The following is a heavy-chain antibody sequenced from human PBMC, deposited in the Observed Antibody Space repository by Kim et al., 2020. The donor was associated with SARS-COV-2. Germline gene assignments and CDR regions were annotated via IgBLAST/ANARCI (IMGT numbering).Heavy chain of an antibody. V-gene: IGHV3-53*04. J-gene: IGHJ3*02. CDR3: ARALASCGGDCKGAFDI. CDR2: IYSGGST. D-gene: IGHD2-21*02. CDR1: GFTVSSNY. Sequence: GGSLRLSCAASGFTVSSNYMSWVRQAPGKGLEWVSVIYSGGSTYYADSVKGRFTISRHNSKNTLYLQMNSLRAEDTAVYYCARALASCGGDCKGAFDIWGQGTMVTVSS.